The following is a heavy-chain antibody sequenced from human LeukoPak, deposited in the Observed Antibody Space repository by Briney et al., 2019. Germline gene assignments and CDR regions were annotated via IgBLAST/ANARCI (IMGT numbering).Heavy chain of an antibody. V-gene: IGHV4-39*01. J-gene: IGHJ3*02. CDR2: IYYSGST. CDR1: GGSISSSSYY. Sequence: SETLSLTCTVSGGSISSSSYYWGWIRQPPGKGLEWIARIYYSGSTYYNPSLKSRVTISVDTSKNQFCLKLSSVTAADTAVYYCATPGVVVPAAINAFDIWGQGTMVTVSS. CDR3: ATPGVVVPAAINAFDI. D-gene: IGHD2-2*02.